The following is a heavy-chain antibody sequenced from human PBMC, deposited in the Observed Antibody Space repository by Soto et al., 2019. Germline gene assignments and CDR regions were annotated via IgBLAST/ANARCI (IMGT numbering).Heavy chain of an antibody. J-gene: IGHJ6*02. V-gene: IGHV3-7*01. CDR3: ARVIMDV. CDR2: IKEDGTAK. CDR1: GFTFSNSW. Sequence: GGSLRLSCAASGFTFSNSWMNWVRQAPGKGLEWVANIKEDGTAKYYLDSVKGRFTVSRDNAKNSLYLQMNSLRDEDTAVYYCARVIMDVWGQGTTVTVSS.